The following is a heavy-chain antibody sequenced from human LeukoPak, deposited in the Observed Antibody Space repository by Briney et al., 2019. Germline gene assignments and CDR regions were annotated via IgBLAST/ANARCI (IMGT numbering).Heavy chain of an antibody. J-gene: IGHJ4*02. Sequence: PGGSLRLSCAASGFTFSDYWMGWVRQAPGRGLEWVAVISYDGSNKYHADSVKGRFTISRDNSKNTLYLQMNSLRLEDTAVYYCARDKYGYNTPIDYWGQGTLVTVSS. CDR3: ARDKYGYNTPIDY. CDR2: ISYDGSNK. CDR1: GFTFSDYW. V-gene: IGHV3-30-3*01. D-gene: IGHD5-24*01.